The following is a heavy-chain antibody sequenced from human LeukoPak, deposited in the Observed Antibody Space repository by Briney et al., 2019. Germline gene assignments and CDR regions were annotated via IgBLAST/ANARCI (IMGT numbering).Heavy chain of an antibody. D-gene: IGHD3-16*01. CDR2: IYYSGNT. Sequence: SETLSLTCTVSGGSISSSTYYWGWIRRPPGKGLEWIGSIYYSGNTYYNPSLKSRVTVSVDTSKNQFSLILTSVTAADTAVYYCVRGSTLRHYQYWGQGTLVTVSS. J-gene: IGHJ4*02. V-gene: IGHV4-39*01. CDR1: GGSISSSTYY. CDR3: VRGSTLRHYQY.